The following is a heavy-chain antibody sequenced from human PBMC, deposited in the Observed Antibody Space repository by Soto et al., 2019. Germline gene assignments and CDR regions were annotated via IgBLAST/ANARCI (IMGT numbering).Heavy chain of an antibody. CDR3: ARFALSRVGATGAFDI. D-gene: IGHD1-26*01. J-gene: IGHJ3*02. CDR2: INLSGSN. V-gene: IGHV4-34*01. CDR1: GGSFSGYY. Sequence: SETLSLTCAVYGGSFSGYYWSWIRQPPGKVLEWIGEINLSGSNNYNPSLKSRVTISVDTSKNQFSLKLSSVTAADTAVYYCARFALSRVGATGAFDIWGQGTMVTVSS.